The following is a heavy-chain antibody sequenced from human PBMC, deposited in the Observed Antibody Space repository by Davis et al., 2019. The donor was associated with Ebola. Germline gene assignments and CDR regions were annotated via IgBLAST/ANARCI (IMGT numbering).Heavy chain of an antibody. CDR3: ARGWLRSGFDY. CDR2: TYYKSKWNN. Sequence: HSQTLSLTCGISGDSVSTNTAGWNWIRQSPSRGLEWLGRTYYKSKWNNDYAVSMKSRITINPDTSKNQFSLQLSSVTPEDTAVYYCARGWLRSGFDYWGQGNLVTVSS. CDR1: GDSVSTNTAG. D-gene: IGHD5-12*01. V-gene: IGHV6-1*01. J-gene: IGHJ4*02.